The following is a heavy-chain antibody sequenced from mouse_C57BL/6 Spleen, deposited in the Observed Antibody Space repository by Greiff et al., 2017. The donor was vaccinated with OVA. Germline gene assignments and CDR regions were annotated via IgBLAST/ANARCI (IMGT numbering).Heavy chain of an antibody. J-gene: IGHJ2*01. Sequence: QVQLQQPGAELVKPGASVTLSCKASGYTFTSYWMQWVKQRPGQGLEWIGEIDPSDSYTNYNQKFKGKATLTVDTSSSTAYMQLSRLPSGDSAVCNSERHGDLGGWGNAATLPAPS. CDR1: GYTFTSYW. V-gene: IGHV1-50*01. D-gene: IGHD3-3*01. CDR3: ERHGDLGG. CDR2: IDPSDSYT.